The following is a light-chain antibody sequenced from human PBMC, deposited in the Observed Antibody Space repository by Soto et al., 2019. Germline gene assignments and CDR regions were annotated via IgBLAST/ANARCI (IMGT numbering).Light chain of an antibody. Sequence: NVLTQSPGTLSLSPGERATLSCRASQSVSSNYLAWYQQKSGQAPRLLIYGASSRATGIPDRFSGSGSRTEFTLTISSLEPEDFAVYYCQQYGGSPRTFGQGNKVEIK. CDR2: GAS. V-gene: IGKV3-20*01. CDR3: QQYGGSPRT. CDR1: QSVSSNY. J-gene: IGKJ1*01.